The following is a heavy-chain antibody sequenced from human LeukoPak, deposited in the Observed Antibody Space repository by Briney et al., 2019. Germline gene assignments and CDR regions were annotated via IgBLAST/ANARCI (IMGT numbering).Heavy chain of an antibody. CDR2: IKQDGSDK. Sequence: GGSLRLSCEVSGFTFSSYWMNWVRQAPGRGLEWVANIKQDGSDKYYVDSVKGRFTISRDNAKNSLYLQMNSLRAEDTAVYYCAIIPRAAAGPSARSPFHYWGQGTLVTVSS. CDR1: GFTFSSYW. J-gene: IGHJ4*02. CDR3: AIIPRAAAGPSARSPFHY. D-gene: IGHD6-13*01. V-gene: IGHV3-7*01.